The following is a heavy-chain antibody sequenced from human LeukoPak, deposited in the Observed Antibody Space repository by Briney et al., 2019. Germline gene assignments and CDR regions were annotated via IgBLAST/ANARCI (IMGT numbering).Heavy chain of an antibody. CDR1: GFTFSSYS. Sequence: PGGSLRLSCAASGFTFSSYSMNWVRQAPGKGLEWVSAISGSGGSTYYADSVKGRFTISRDNSKNTLYLQMNSLRAEDTAVYYCAKDLQYSGYGTYYFDYWGQGTLVTVPS. V-gene: IGHV3-23*01. D-gene: IGHD5-12*01. J-gene: IGHJ4*02. CDR3: AKDLQYSGYGTYYFDY. CDR2: ISGSGGST.